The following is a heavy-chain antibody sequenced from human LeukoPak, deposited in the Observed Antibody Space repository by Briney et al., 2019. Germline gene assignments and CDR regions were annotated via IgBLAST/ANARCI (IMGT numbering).Heavy chain of an antibody. CDR1: AYTFSNYG. CDR2: ISAYNGNT. Sequence: ASVKVSCKTSAYTFSNYGFNWVRQAPGQGLEWMGWISAYNGNTKYAQRFQGRFTMTTDTSTSTAYMELRSLTPDDTAVYYCARDLDGSGSYYTDYWGQGTLVTVSS. J-gene: IGHJ4*02. CDR3: ARDLDGSGSYYTDY. D-gene: IGHD3-10*01. V-gene: IGHV1-18*01.